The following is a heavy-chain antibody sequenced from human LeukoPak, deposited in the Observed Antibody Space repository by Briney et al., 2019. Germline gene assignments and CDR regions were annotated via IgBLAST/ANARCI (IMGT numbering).Heavy chain of an antibody. V-gene: IGHV4-59*01. CDR2: IYSTGDT. CDR3: ARGVYNYYYMDV. J-gene: IGHJ6*03. CDR1: GGSISGYY. Sequence: SETLSLTCTVSGGSISGYYWSWIRQPPGKRLEWIGYIYSTGDTTYSPSLKSRVTISVDMSENQFSLKLNSVTAADTAVYYCARGVYNYYYMDVWGRGATVTVSS.